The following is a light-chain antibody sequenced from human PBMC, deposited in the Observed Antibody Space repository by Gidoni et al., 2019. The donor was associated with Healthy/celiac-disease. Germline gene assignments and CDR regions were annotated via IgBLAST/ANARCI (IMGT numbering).Light chain of an antibody. J-gene: IGKJ4*01. CDR2: ATS. V-gene: IGKV1-27*01. CDR3: QKYNSATLT. CDR1: QSISSY. Sequence: DIQLRQSPSSLCASVGDRVTITFRASQSISSYLAWYQQKPGKVPNILIYATSTLQSGVPSRFSGSGSGIDFTLTISSPQPEDVATYYLQKYNSATLTFGGGTKVEIK.